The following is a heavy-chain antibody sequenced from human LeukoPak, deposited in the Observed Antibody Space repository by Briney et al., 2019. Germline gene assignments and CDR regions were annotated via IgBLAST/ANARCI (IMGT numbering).Heavy chain of an antibody. V-gene: IGHV4-30-4*07. Sequence: PSETLSLACAVSGSSISSGGYSWGWNRQPPGKGLEWIVYIYYSGGTYYNPSLKSRVSISDDTSKNQFSLRLSSVTAADTAVYYCASHSGGYAYWGQGTLVTVSS. CDR3: ASHSGGYAY. D-gene: IGHD5-12*01. J-gene: IGHJ4*02. CDR1: GSSISSGGYS. CDR2: IYYSGGT.